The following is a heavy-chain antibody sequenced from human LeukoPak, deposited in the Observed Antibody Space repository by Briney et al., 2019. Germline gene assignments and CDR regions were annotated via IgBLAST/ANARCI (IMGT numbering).Heavy chain of an antibody. D-gene: IGHD2-2*01. CDR3: AKDGPTAAPFGY. CDR2: INRSGTRK. V-gene: IGHV1-46*01. CDR1: GYRFSSSV. Sequence: GSPRVSCMASGYRFSSSVMYWVPHALGQGLEWMGIINRSGTRKSYGKICQGRVAITRGKLTTTVYMEVNRLTSEDTAVYFCAKDGPTAAPFGYWGEGALVAVSS. J-gene: IGHJ4*02.